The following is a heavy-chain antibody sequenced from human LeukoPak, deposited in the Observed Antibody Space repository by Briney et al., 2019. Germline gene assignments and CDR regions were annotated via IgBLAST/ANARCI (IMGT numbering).Heavy chain of an antibody. Sequence: PGGSLRLSRAASGFTVSSNYMNWVRQAPGKGLEWVSVIYSGGNTYYADSVEGRFTISRDNSKNTLYLQMNSLRAEDTAVYYCARGIGSQLRSGWFDPWGQGTLVTVSS. CDR3: ARGIGSQLRSGWFDP. CDR1: GFTVSSNY. J-gene: IGHJ5*02. V-gene: IGHV3-66*01. CDR2: IYSGGNT. D-gene: IGHD3-3*01.